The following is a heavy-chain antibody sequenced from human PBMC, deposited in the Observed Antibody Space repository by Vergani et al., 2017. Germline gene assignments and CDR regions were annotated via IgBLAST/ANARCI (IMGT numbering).Heavy chain of an antibody. CDR1: GDSISTSSYA. V-gene: IGHV4-39*01. Sequence: QMQLQESGPALVKPSETLSLSCTVSGDSISTSSYAWGWIRQPPGKTLEWIGTVFYGGRTSYNPSLKSRVTLSLDTSKKQISLHLTSVTAADTAVYYCARHISVVRPSSMTAFDYWGQGTLVTVSS. D-gene: IGHD2-21*01. J-gene: IGHJ4*02. CDR2: VFYGGRT. CDR3: ARHISVVRPSSMTAFDY.